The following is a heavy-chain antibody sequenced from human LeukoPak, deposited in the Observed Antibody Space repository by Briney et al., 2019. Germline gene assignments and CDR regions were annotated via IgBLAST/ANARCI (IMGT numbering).Heavy chain of an antibody. J-gene: IGHJ4*02. D-gene: IGHD3-10*01. CDR2: INHSGST. CDR1: GGSFSGYY. V-gene: IGHV4-34*01. Sequence: SETLSLTCAFYGGSFSGYYWSWIRQPPGKGLEWIGEINHSGSTNYNPSLKSRVTISVDTSKNQFSLKLSSVTAADTAVYYCARGGTRLLWFGEPQRYYFDYWGQGTLVTVS. CDR3: ARGGTRLLWFGEPQRYYFDY.